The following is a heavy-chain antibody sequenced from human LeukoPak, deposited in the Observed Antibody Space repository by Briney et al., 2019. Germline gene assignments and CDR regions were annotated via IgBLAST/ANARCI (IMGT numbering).Heavy chain of an antibody. Sequence: PSETLSLTCTVSGGSISSHYWSWIRQPPGKGLEWIGYIYYSGSTNYNPSLKSRVTISVDTSKNQFSLKLSSVTAADTAVYYCARRRGSSSSYYYYYYYMDVWGKGTTVTVSS. CDR3: ARRRGSSSSYYYYYYYMDV. V-gene: IGHV4-59*11. CDR2: IYYSGST. J-gene: IGHJ6*03. CDR1: GGSISSHY. D-gene: IGHD6-13*01.